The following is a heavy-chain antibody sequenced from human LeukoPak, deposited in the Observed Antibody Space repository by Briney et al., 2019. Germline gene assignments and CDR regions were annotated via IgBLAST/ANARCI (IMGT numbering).Heavy chain of an antibody. J-gene: IGHJ6*02. D-gene: IGHD4-11*01. CDR2: IYNSETT. CDR3: ARVVYSHYWPEGMDV. Sequence: SETLSITCTVSGDSISSYYWSWIRQPPGKGLEWIGYIYNSETTNYNPSLASRVTISEDTSKNQFSLMLTSVTAADTAVYYCARVVYSHYWPEGMDVWGQGTTVTVSS. V-gene: IGHV4-59*01. CDR1: GDSISSYY.